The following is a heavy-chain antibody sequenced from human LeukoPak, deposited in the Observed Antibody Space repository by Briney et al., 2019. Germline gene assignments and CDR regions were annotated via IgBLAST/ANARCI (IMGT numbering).Heavy chain of an antibody. V-gene: IGHV4-31*03. CDR3: ARDNPNCSGGSCYSPYYYGMDV. Sequence: SQTLSLTCTVSSGSISSGGYYWSWIRQHPGKGLEWIGYIYYSGSTYYNPSLKSRVTISVDTSKNQFSLKLSSVTAADTAVYYCARDNPNCSGGSCYSPYYYGMDVWGQGTTVTVSS. J-gene: IGHJ6*02. D-gene: IGHD2-15*01. CDR1: SGSISSGGYY. CDR2: IYYSGST.